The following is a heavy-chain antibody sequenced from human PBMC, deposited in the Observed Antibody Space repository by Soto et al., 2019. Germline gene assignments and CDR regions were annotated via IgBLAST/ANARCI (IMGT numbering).Heavy chain of an antibody. J-gene: IGHJ5*02. CDR2: INHSGST. D-gene: IGHD1-7*01. V-gene: IGHV4-34*01. Sequence: SETLSLTCAVYGGSFSGYYWSWIRQPPGKGLEWIGEINHSGSTNYNPSLKSRVTISVDTSKNQFSLKLSSVTAADTAVYYCAREGTKPKNNWFDPWGQGTLVTVSS. CDR3: AREGTKPKNNWFDP. CDR1: GGSFSGYY.